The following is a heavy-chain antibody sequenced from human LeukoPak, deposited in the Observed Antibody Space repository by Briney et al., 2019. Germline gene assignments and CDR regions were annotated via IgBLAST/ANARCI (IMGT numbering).Heavy chain of an antibody. D-gene: IGHD6-19*01. V-gene: IGHV4-34*01. CDR3: ASSPRIGVAGSAEYFQH. J-gene: IGHJ1*01. CDR1: GGSFRGYY. CDR2: THHSGST. Sequence: SETLSLTCAVYGGSFRGYYWSWIRQTPGKGLGWIGETHHSGSTNYTPSFKSGVTISVETSQNQCSLRLSSVTAADTAVYYCASSPRIGVAGSAEYFQHWGQGTLVTVSS.